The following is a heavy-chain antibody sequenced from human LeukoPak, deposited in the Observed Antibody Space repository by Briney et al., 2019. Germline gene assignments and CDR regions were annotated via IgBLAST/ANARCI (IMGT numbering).Heavy chain of an antibody. CDR2: IYYSGST. Sequence: KPSETLSLTCIVSGGSISTTSYYWGWIRQPPGKGLEWIGSIYYSGSTYYNPSLKSRVTISVDTSKNQFSLKLSSVTAADTAVYYCASSRYSYSRNFDYWGQGTLVTVSS. J-gene: IGHJ4*02. V-gene: IGHV4-39*07. CDR1: GGSISTTSYY. D-gene: IGHD5-18*01. CDR3: ASSRYSYSRNFDY.